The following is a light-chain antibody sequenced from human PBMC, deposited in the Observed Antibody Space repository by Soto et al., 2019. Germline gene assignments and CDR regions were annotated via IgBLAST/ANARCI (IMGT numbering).Light chain of an antibody. V-gene: IGLV1-40*01. CDR1: SSNIGAGYD. CDR2: GNS. J-gene: IGLJ1*01. CDR3: QSYDRSLRTYV. Sequence: QSVLTQPPSVSEAPGQRVTISCSGSSSNIGAGYDVNWYRQLPGTAPKLLIYGNSDRPSGVPDRFSGSKSGTSASLAITSLQAEDEADYFCQSYDRSLRTYVFGTATKLTVL.